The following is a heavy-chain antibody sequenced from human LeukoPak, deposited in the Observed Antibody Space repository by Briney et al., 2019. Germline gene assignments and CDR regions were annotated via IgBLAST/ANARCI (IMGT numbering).Heavy chain of an antibody. CDR3: ARDRRIAVAGTLDY. CDR2: INPNSGGT. CDR1: GYTFTDYY. D-gene: IGHD6-19*01. V-gene: IGHV1-2*02. J-gene: IGHJ4*02. Sequence: ASVKVSCKASGYTFTDYYMYWVRQSPGQGLEWMGWINPNSGGTNYAQKFQGRVTMTRDTSISTAYMELSRLRSDDTAVYYCARDRRIAVAGTLDYWGQGTLVTVSS.